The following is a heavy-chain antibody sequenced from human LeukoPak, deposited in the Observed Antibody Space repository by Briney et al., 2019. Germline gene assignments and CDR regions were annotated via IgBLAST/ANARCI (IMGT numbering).Heavy chain of an antibody. J-gene: IGHJ5*02. CDR2: INHSGST. CDR3: ARLVDFRPFDP. CDR1: GGSFSGYY. Sequence: SETLSLTCAVYGGSFSGYYWSWIRQPPGKGLEWIGEINHSGSTNSNPSLKSRVTISVDTSKKQFSLKLSSVTAADTAVYYCARLVDFRPFDPWGQGTLATVSS. D-gene: IGHD2-21*01. V-gene: IGHV4-34*01.